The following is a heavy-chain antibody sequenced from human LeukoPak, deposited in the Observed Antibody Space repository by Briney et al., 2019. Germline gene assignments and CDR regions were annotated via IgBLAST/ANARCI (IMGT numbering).Heavy chain of an antibody. V-gene: IGHV4-61*02. Sequence: PSETLSLTCTVSGGSISSGSYYWSWIRQPAGKGLEWIGRIYTSGSTNYNPSLKSRVTISVDTSKNQFSLKLSSVTAADTAVYYCASTMTTAIDYWGQGTLVTVSS. D-gene: IGHD4-17*01. CDR1: GGSISSGSYY. CDR2: IYTSGST. CDR3: ASTMTTAIDY. J-gene: IGHJ4*02.